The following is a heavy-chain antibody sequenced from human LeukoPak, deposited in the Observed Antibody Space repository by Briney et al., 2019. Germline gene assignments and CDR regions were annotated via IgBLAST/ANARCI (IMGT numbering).Heavy chain of an antibody. Sequence: SETLSLTCSVSGGSISSGSHYWGWIRQSPDKGLEWIGSIHSSGSTYYSSSLKSEVTISIDTSKNLFSLKLSSLTAADTAVYFCARTLHWDSTSCPDVFDIWGSGTMVTVSS. V-gene: IGHV4-39*02. CDR2: IHSSGST. CDR1: GGSISSGSHY. D-gene: IGHD2-2*01. CDR3: ARTLHWDSTSCPDVFDI. J-gene: IGHJ3*02.